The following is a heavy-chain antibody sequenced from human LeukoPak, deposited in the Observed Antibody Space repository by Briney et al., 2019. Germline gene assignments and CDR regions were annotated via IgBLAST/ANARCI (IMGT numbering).Heavy chain of an antibody. CDR2: ISSSSSYI. CDR1: GFTFSSYS. V-gene: IGHV3-21*01. CDR3: ARGYSATKYSGYDFLFDY. Sequence: GGSLRLSCAASGFTFSSYSMNWVRQAPGKGLEWVSSISSSSSYIYYADSVKGRFTISRDNAKNSLYLQMNSLRAEDTAVYYCARGYSATKYSGYDFLFDYWGQGTLVTVSS. D-gene: IGHD5-12*01. J-gene: IGHJ4*02.